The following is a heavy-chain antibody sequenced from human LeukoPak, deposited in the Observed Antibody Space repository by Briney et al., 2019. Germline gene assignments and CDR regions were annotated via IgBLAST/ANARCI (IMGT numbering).Heavy chain of an antibody. J-gene: IGHJ4*02. Sequence: SETLSLTCTVSGGSISSYYWSWIRQPAGKGLEWIGRIYTSGSTNYNPSLKSRVTMSVDTSKNQFSLKLSSVTAADTAVYYCVRHWYYYGSGSYVDYFDYWGQGTLVTVSS. CDR2: IYTSGST. CDR3: VRHWYYYGSGSYVDYFDY. CDR1: GGSISSYY. D-gene: IGHD3-10*01. V-gene: IGHV4-4*07.